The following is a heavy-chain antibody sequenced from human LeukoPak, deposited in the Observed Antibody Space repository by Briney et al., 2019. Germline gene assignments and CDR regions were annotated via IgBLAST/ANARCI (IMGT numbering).Heavy chain of an antibody. CDR1: RYSFSSYW. D-gene: IGHD1-26*01. CDR2: IDPSDSYT. Sequence: KTGGSLRLSCKVSRYSFSSYWISWVRQMPGKGLEWMGRIDPSDSYTNYSPSFQGHVTISADKSISTAYLQWSSLKASDTAMYYCARKTSGRDFDFWGQGTLVTVSS. V-gene: IGHV5-10-1*01. CDR3: ARKTSGRDFDF. J-gene: IGHJ4*02.